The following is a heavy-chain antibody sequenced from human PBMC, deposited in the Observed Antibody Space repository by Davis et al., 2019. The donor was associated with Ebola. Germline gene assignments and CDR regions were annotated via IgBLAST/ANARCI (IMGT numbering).Heavy chain of an antibody. J-gene: IGHJ3*01. CDR2: IHYGGNT. Sequence: SETLSLTCTVSGYSVSSSDWWGWIRQSPGKGLEWVGYIHYGGNTKYSPSLKSRVSMSLDTSKNQYSLTLSSVTALDTARYYCARDRSDTSAFAVWGQGTMVTVSS. D-gene: IGHD3-22*01. V-gene: IGHV4-28*06. CDR3: ARDRSDTSAFAV. CDR1: GYSVSSSDW.